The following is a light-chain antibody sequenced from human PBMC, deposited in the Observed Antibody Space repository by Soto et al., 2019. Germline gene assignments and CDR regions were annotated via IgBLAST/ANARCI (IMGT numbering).Light chain of an antibody. CDR2: GVS. CDR3: QQSYTAPSIT. V-gene: IGKV1-39*01. CDR1: QSISSS. J-gene: IGKJ5*01. Sequence: DIQMTQSPSSLSASVGDKVTITCRASQSISSSLNWYQQKSGKAPNLLIYGVSRLQGGVPSRFSGSGSGTDFTLSISSLQPEDFATYYCQQSYTAPSITLGQGTRLEIK.